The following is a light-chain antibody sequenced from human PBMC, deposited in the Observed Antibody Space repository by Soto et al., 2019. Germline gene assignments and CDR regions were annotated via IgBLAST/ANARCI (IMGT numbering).Light chain of an antibody. CDR2: DAS. V-gene: IGKV3-11*01. J-gene: IGKJ4*01. Sequence: EIVLTQSPATLSFSPGERATPSCRASQSVSSYLAWYQQKPGQAPRLLIYDASNRATGIPARFSGSGSGTDFTLTISSLEPEDFAVYYCQQRSNWPLTFGGGTKVDIK. CDR1: QSVSSY. CDR3: QQRSNWPLT.